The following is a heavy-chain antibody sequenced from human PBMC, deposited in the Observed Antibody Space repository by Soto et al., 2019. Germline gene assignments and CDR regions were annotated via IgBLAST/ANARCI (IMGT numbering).Heavy chain of an antibody. CDR2: ISYDGSNK. J-gene: IGHJ4*02. CDR3: ARGAPLFSLIAVAAFDY. CDR1: GFTFSSYA. D-gene: IGHD6-19*01. V-gene: IGHV3-30*09. Sequence: HPGGSLRLSCAASGFTFSSYAMHWVRQAPGKGLEWVAVISYDGSNKYYADSVKGRFAISRDNSKNTLYLQMNSLRAEDTAVYYCARGAPLFSLIAVAAFDYWGQGTLVTVSS.